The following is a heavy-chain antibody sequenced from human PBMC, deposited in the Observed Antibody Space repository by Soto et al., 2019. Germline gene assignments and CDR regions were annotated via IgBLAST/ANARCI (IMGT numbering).Heavy chain of an antibody. D-gene: IGHD2-15*01. CDR3: ARHVYCSGGSCYSSPLGPRPVFDY. Sequence: SETLSLTCTVSGGSISSYYWSWIRQPPGKGLEWIGYIYYSGSTNYNPSLKSRVTISVDTSKNQFSLKLSSVTAADTAVYYCARHVYCSGGSCYSSPLGPRPVFDYWGQGTLVTVSS. CDR2: IYYSGST. J-gene: IGHJ4*02. V-gene: IGHV4-59*08. CDR1: GGSISSYY.